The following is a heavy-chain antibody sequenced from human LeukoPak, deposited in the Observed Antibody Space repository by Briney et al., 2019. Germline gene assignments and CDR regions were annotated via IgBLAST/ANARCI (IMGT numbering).Heavy chain of an antibody. CDR2: ISGSGGST. V-gene: IGHV3-23*01. Sequence: GGSLRLSCAASGFTFSSYAMSWVRQAPGKGLEWVSAISGSGGSTYYADSVKGRFTISRDNSKNTLYLQMNSLRAEDTAVYYCAKDGKSIAARPYYFDYWGQGTLVTVSS. CDR1: GFTFSSYA. D-gene: IGHD6-6*01. CDR3: AKDGKSIAARPYYFDY. J-gene: IGHJ4*02.